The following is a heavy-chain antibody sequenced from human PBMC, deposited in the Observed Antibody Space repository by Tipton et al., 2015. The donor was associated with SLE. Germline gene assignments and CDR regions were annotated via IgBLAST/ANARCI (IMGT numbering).Heavy chain of an antibody. CDR3: ARPSRGHGDYDN. CDR1: GYSITYDHN. J-gene: IGHJ4*02. CDR2: IHHSGKT. Sequence: LRLSCAVSGYSITYDHNWGWIRQPPGKGLEWVGSIHHSGKTYYNPSLKGRVTMSVDTSKNHLSLNLSSVTAADTAVYYCARPSRGHGDYDNWGQGTQVTVSS. V-gene: IGHV4-38-2*01. D-gene: IGHD4-17*01.